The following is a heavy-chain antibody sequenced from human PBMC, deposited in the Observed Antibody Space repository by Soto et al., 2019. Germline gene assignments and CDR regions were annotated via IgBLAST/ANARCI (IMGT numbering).Heavy chain of an antibody. CDR1: GNTVPNYA. Sequence: GASVKVSCKASGNTVPNYAMHWVRQAPGQGLEWMGIINPSGGSTSYAQKFQGRVTMTRDTSTSTVYMELSSLRSEDTAVYYCARVFVDTAMVKWGQGTLVTVSS. CDR3: ARVFVDTAMVK. CDR2: INPSGGST. J-gene: IGHJ4*02. V-gene: IGHV1-46*03. D-gene: IGHD5-18*01.